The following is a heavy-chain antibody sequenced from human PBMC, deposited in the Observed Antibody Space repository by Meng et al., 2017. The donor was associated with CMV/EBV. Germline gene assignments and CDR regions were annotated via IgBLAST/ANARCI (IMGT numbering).Heavy chain of an antibody. Sequence: SETLSLTCTVSAGSISSYYWTWIRQPPGKGLEWVGDIYYNGNTNYNPSLKSRVTISVDTSKNQFSLKMSYVTAADTAVYYCARGGNDYWSAYVWFDPWGQGTLVTVSS. D-gene: IGHD3-3*01. V-gene: IGHV4-59*01. CDR2: IYYNGNT. CDR1: AGSISSYY. J-gene: IGHJ5*02. CDR3: ARGGNDYWSAYVWFDP.